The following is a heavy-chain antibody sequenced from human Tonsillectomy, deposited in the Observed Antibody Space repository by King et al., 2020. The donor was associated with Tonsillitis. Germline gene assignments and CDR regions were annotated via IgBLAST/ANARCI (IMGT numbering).Heavy chain of an antibody. D-gene: IGHD6-19*01. CDR1: GFTFSSYE. CDR3: ARPAVAGTKYFQH. Sequence: VQLVESGGGLVQPGGSLRLSCAASGFTFSSYEMNWVRQAPGKGLEGVSYISSGGSTIFYADSVKGRFTISRDNAKNSLYLQMNSLRGEDTAVYYCARPAVAGTKYFQHWGQGTLVIVSS. CDR2: ISSGGSTI. V-gene: IGHV3-48*03. J-gene: IGHJ1*01.